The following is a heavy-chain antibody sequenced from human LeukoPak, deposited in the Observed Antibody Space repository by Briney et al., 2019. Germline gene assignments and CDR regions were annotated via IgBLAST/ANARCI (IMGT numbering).Heavy chain of an antibody. CDR3: ARLGYYDILTGYYIGSLGDY. J-gene: IGHJ4*02. V-gene: IGHV5-51*01. CDR1: GSRFTSYW. CDR2: IYPGDSAT. D-gene: IGHD3-9*01. Sequence: GASLQISCQGSGSRFTSYWIGWVRQMPGKGLEWMGIIYPGDSATTNSPSFQGQVTISADKSISTASLQWSSLKASDTAMYYCARLGYYDILTGYYIGSLGDYWGQGTLVTVSS.